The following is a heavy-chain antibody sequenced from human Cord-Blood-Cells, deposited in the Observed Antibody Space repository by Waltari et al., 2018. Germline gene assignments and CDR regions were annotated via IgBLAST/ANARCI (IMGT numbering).Heavy chain of an antibody. CDR1: GFPVSSHY. V-gene: IGHV3-66*01. CDR3: ARGEYSSSHIQH. CDR2: IYSGGST. D-gene: IGHD6-6*01. Sequence: EVPLVASGGGLVQPGGSLRLSCAASGFPVSSHYMSWVRQAPGKGLEWVSVIYSGGSTYYADSVKGRFTISRDNSKNTLYLQMNSLRAEDTAVYYCARGEYSSSHIQHWGQGTLVTVSS. J-gene: IGHJ1*01.